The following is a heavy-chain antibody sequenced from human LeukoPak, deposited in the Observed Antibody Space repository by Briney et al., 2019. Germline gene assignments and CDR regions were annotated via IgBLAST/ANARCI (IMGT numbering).Heavy chain of an antibody. CDR1: GYSISSGYY. J-gene: IGHJ4*02. CDR2: IYHSGST. D-gene: IGHD3-3*01. Sequence: SSETLSLTCAVSGYSISSGYYWGWIRQPPGKGLEWIGSIYHSGSTYYNPSLKSRVTISVDTSKNQFSLKLSSVTAADTAVYYCAGRIFGVVANYFDYWGQGTLVTVSS. CDR3: AGRIFGVVANYFDY. V-gene: IGHV4-38-2*01.